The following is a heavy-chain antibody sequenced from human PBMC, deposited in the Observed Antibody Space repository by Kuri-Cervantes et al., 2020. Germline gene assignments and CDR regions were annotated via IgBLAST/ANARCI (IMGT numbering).Heavy chain of an antibody. V-gene: IGHV5-51*01. CDR1: GYRFTTSW. Sequence: GESLKISCKASGYRFTTSWIGWVRQMPGKGLEWMGIIFPSDSDTRYSPSFQGQVTISADKSINTAYLQWSSLKASDTAMYYCARLATTAAIFYHYMDVWGKGTTVTVSS. J-gene: IGHJ6*03. D-gene: IGHD1-1*01. CDR3: ARLATTAAIFYHYMDV. CDR2: IFPSDSDT.